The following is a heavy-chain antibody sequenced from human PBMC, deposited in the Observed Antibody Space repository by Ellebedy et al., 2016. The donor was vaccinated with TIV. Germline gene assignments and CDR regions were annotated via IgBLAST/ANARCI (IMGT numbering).Heavy chain of an antibody. Sequence: GESLKISXEASGFTFTYAWMHWVRQAPGKGLEWVGRIKSNADGGSTGYSAPVKGRFTISRDDSKKTLFLQMNSLKTEDTAVYYCATDLPTSSYAWGSYRFDYWGQGTLVTVSS. V-gene: IGHV3-15*01. J-gene: IGHJ4*02. D-gene: IGHD3-16*02. CDR3: ATDLPTSSYAWGSYRFDY. CDR2: IKSNADGGST. CDR1: GFTFTYAW.